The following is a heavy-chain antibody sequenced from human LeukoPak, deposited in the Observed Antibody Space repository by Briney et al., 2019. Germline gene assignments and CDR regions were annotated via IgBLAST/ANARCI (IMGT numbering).Heavy chain of an antibody. D-gene: IGHD1-26*01. J-gene: IGHJ2*01. CDR1: GFTFSSYW. CDR3: ARVVGAGYFDL. V-gene: IGHV3-7*01. Sequence: GGSLRLSCAASGFTFSSYWMSWVRRAPGKGLEWVANINQDGSGKYYVDSVKGRFTISRDNAKNSLYLQMNSLRAEDTAVYYCARVVGAGYFDLWGRGTLVTVSS. CDR2: INQDGSGK.